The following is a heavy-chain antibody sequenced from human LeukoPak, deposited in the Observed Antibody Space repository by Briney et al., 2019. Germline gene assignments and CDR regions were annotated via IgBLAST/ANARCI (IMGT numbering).Heavy chain of an antibody. Sequence: ASVTVFFTGSGKTLTLLSMHWGRHAPPQGIEWMGGDGPEDHETIYEQKFQGRVTMTEDTSTDIADMELSSLRPEDTAMDYCAGDKHWRLLGYWGQGTLVTVSS. J-gene: IGHJ4*02. CDR3: AGDKHWRLLGY. CDR2: DGPEDHET. D-gene: IGHD2-15*01. CDR1: GKTLTLLS. V-gene: IGHV1-24*01.